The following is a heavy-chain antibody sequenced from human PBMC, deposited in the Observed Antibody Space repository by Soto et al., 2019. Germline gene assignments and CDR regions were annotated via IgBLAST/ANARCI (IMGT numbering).Heavy chain of an antibody. CDR2: IHHSGSA. D-gene: IGHD2-15*01. CDR1: GGSITSDSSW. J-gene: IGHJ4*02. CDR3: VSLEWVIFCAC. V-gene: IGHV4-4*02. Sequence: QVQLQESGPGVVIASGTLSLTCAASGGSITSDSSWWSWVRQPPGKGLERIGEIHHSGSANYNQSLKSRVALSMDKSKNQFSLKVTSVSAADTAGYYFVSLEWVIFCACWGQGTPVNVSS.